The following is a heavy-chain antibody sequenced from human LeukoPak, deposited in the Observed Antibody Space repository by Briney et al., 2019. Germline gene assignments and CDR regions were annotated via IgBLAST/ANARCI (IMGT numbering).Heavy chain of an antibody. V-gene: IGHV1-46*01. D-gene: IGHD3-22*01. CDR3: VRVDSSGLLDY. CDR1: GYTFTSYY. CDR2: INPSGGST. Sequence: GASVKVSCKASGYTFTSYYMHWVRQAPGQGLEWMGIINPSGGSTSYAQKFQGRVTMTTDTSTSTVYMDLRSLRSDDTAVYYCVRVDSSGLLDYWGQGTLVTVSP. J-gene: IGHJ4*02.